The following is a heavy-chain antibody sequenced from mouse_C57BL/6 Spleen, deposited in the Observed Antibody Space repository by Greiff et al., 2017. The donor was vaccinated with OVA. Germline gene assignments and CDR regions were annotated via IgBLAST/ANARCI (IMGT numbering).Heavy chain of an antibody. Sequence: EVKLVESGGGLVQPGGSLSLSCAASGFTFTDYYMSWVRQPPGKALEWLGFIRNKANGYTTEYSASVKGRFTISRDNSQSILYLQMNALRAEDSATYDCARSGPYYVYYFDYWGQGTTLTVAS. CDR2: IRNKANGYTT. J-gene: IGHJ2*01. CDR3: ARSGPYYVYYFDY. D-gene: IGHD1-1*01. V-gene: IGHV7-3*01. CDR1: GFTFTDYY.